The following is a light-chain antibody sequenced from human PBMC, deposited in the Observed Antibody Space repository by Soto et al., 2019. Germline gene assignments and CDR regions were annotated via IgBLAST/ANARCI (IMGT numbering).Light chain of an antibody. J-gene: IGKJ1*01. Sequence: DIQMTQSPSTLSASVGDRVTITCRASQSISSWLAWYQQKPGKAPKLLIYDDSSLESGVPSRVSGSGSGTEFTLTISSLQPDDFATYYCQQYNTFWTVGPGTKVDI. CDR2: DDS. CDR3: QQYNTFWT. CDR1: QSISSW. V-gene: IGKV1-5*01.